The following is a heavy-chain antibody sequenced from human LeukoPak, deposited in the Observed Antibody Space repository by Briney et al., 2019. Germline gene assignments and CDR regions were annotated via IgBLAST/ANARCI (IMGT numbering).Heavy chain of an antibody. D-gene: IGHD4-17*01. CDR3: ARGKPNDYGDYNDAFDI. Sequence: SETLSLTCTVSGGSISNYYWSWIRQPPGKGLEWIGYIYYSGSTNYNPSLKSRVTISVDTSKNQFSLKLSSVTAADTAVYYCARGKPNDYGDYNDAFDIWGQGTMVTVSS. J-gene: IGHJ3*02. CDR2: IYYSGST. V-gene: IGHV4-59*01. CDR1: GGSISNYY.